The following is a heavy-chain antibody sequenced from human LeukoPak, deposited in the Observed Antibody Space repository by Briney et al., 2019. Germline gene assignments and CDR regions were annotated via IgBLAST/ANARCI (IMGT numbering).Heavy chain of an antibody. V-gene: IGHV4-30-2*01. Sequence: SQTLSLTCAVSGGSISSGGYSWSWIRQPPGKGLEWIGYIYHSGSTYYNPSLKSRVTISVDRSKNQFSLKLSSVTAADTAVYYCARGIAAADAFDIWGQGTMVTVSS. D-gene: IGHD6-13*01. CDR2: IYHSGST. J-gene: IGHJ3*02. CDR3: ARGIAAADAFDI. CDR1: GGSISSGGYS.